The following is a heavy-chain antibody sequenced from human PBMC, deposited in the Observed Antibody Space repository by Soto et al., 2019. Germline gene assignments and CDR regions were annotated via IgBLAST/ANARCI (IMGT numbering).Heavy chain of an antibody. Sequence: SETLSLTCAVYGGFVTSGSYYWSWIRQPPGKGLEWIGEVSHSGGTHFNPSLKSRVTISVDTSKNQFTLKMSSVTAADTALYYCARVERGTATTVVDAFDIWGPGTMVTVSS. V-gene: IGHV4-34*01. J-gene: IGHJ3*02. CDR1: GGFVTSGSYY. CDR2: VSHSGGT. D-gene: IGHD1-1*01. CDR3: ARVERGTATTVVDAFDI.